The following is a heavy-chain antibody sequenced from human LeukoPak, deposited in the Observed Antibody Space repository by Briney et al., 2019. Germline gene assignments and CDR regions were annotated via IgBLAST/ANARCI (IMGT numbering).Heavy chain of an antibody. CDR2: MNPNSGNT. CDR3: ARNGGRYCSGGSCYKNFDY. CDR1: GYTFTSYD. V-gene: IGHV1-8*01. Sequence: ASVKVSCKASGYTFTSYDINWVRQATGQGLEWMGWMNPNSGNTGYAQKFQGRVTMTRNTSISTAYMELSSLRSDDTAVYYCARNGGRYCSGGSCYKNFDYWGQGTLVTVSS. J-gene: IGHJ4*02. D-gene: IGHD2-15*01.